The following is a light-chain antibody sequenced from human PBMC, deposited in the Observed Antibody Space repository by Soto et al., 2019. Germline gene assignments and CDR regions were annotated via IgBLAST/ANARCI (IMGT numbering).Light chain of an antibody. Sequence: VLTQSPGTLSLSPGERATLSCRASQGVRSDYLAWYQQKPGQAPRLLMYGASSRATGTPDRFTGSGSGTDFTLTISKLEPEDLAVYFCQQYDASPTFGGGTKVEIK. V-gene: IGKV3-20*01. CDR3: QQYDASPT. CDR2: GAS. CDR1: QGVRSDY. J-gene: IGKJ4*01.